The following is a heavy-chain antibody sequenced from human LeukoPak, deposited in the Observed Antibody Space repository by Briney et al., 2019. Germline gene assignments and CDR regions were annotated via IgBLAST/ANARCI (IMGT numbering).Heavy chain of an antibody. D-gene: IGHD3-9*01. V-gene: IGHV4-59*01. Sequence: SETLSLTCTVSGGSISSYYWSWIRQPAGKGLEWIGYIYYSGSTNYNPSLKSRVTISVDTSKNQFSLKLSSVTAADTAVYYCARWRYDILTGYLNWFDPWGQGTLVTVSS. CDR3: ARWRYDILTGYLNWFDP. CDR2: IYYSGST. J-gene: IGHJ5*02. CDR1: GGSISSYY.